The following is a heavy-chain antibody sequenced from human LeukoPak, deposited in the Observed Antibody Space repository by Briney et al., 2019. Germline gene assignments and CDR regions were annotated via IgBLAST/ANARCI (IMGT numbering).Heavy chain of an antibody. Sequence: GGSLRLSCAASGFTFSSYAMSWVRQAPGKGLEWVSAISGSGGSTYYADSVKGRFTISRDNSKNTLYLQMNSQRAEHTAVYYCANSMVRGVMGYYYGRDVWGQGTTVTVSS. CDR2: ISGSGGST. CDR3: ANSMVRGVMGYYYGRDV. D-gene: IGHD3-10*01. CDR1: GFTFSSYA. V-gene: IGHV3-23*01. J-gene: IGHJ6*02.